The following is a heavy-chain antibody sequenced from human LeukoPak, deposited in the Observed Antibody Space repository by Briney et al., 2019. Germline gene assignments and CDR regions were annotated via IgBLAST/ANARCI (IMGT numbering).Heavy chain of an antibody. D-gene: IGHD5-24*01. Sequence: GGSLRLSCAASASTFSSYAMSWVRQAPEKGLEWVSTINISGGSAYYADSVKGRFTISRDNSKNTLYLQMNNLRAEDTAVYYCAKDLGRDGSEIFDYWGQGTLVTVSS. J-gene: IGHJ4*02. CDR1: ASTFSSYA. CDR3: AKDLGRDGSEIFDY. CDR2: INISGGSA. V-gene: IGHV3-23*01.